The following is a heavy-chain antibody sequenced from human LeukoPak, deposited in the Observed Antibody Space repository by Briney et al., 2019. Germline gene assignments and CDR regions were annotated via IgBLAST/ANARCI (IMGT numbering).Heavy chain of an antibody. CDR2: IIPIFGTA. D-gene: IGHD6-6*01. CDR1: GGTFSSYA. Sequence: SVKVSCKASGGTFSSYAISWVRQAPGQGLEWMGRIIPIFGTANYAQKFQGRVTITADKSTSTAYMELSSLGSEDTAVYYCARDKGKSSSPFDYWGQGTLVTVSS. J-gene: IGHJ4*02. V-gene: IGHV1-69*06. CDR3: ARDKGKSSSPFDY.